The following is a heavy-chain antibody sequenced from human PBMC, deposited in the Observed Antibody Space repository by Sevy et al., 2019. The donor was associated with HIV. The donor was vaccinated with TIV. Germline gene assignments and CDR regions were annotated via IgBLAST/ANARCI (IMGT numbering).Heavy chain of an antibody. CDR2: INSDGSTT. CDR1: GFTFSNSW. CDR3: ARDSSYALDV. V-gene: IGHV3-74*03. J-gene: IGHJ6*02. Sequence: GGSLRLSCAASGFTFSNSWMHWVRQVPGKGLGGVSYINSDGSTTTYADSVKGRFTISRDNPKNTVYLQMNSLRAEDTAVYYCARDSSYALDVWGQGTTVTVSS.